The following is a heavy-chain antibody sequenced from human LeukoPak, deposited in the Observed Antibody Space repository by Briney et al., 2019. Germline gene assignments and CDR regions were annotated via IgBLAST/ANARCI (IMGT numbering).Heavy chain of an antibody. Sequence: SGPTLVKPTQTLTLTCTSSGFSLSTSGVGVGWIRQPPGKALEWLALIYWNDDERYSPSLKSRLTITKDTSKNQVVLTMTNMDPVDTATYYCAHRTRILYQYQRGENWFDPWGQGTLVTVSS. CDR3: AHRTRILYQYQRGENWFDP. CDR1: GFSLSTSGVG. V-gene: IGHV2-5*01. J-gene: IGHJ5*02. D-gene: IGHD2-2*01. CDR2: IYWNDDE.